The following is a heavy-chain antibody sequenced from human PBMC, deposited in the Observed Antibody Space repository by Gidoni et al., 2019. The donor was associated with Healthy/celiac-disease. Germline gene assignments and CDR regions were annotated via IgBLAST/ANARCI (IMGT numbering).Heavy chain of an antibody. CDR2: ISPGESET. J-gene: IGHJ4*02. V-gene: IGHV5-51*01. CDR3: ARLTLTGYYLGY. D-gene: IGHD3-9*01. Sequence: EVQLVQSGAEVKQPGESPKISCKGSGYSFTSYWIGWVRQMPGKGLEWMGIISPGESETRYSPTFQGEVNISADKSISTAYLQWSSLKASDTAMYYCARLTLTGYYLGYWGQGTLVTVSS. CDR1: GYSFTSYW.